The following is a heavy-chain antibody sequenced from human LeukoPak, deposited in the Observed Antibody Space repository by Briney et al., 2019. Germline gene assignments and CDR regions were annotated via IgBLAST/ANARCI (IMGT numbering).Heavy chain of an antibody. J-gene: IGHJ4*02. CDR2: ISVYNGDT. CDR3: VRGGGFNSGFEY. Sequence: GASVNVSCKASGYTFVSYGITWVRQAPGQGLEWMGWISVYNGDTKYAQNLQGRVTLTTDTSTSTAYMELRSLRSDDTAVYYCVRGGGFNSGFEYWGQGTLVIVSS. D-gene: IGHD3-10*01. CDR1: GYTFVSYG. V-gene: IGHV1-18*04.